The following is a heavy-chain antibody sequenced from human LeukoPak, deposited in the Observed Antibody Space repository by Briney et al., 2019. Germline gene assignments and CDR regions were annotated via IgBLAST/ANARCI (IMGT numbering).Heavy chain of an antibody. J-gene: IGHJ4*02. Sequence: PGGSLRLSCAASGFTFSSYWMHWVRQAPGKGLVWVSRINSDGSSTSYADSVKGRFTISRDNAKNTLYLQMNSLRAEDTAVYYCARGPTTYYDFWSGYYAYWGQGPLVTVSS. D-gene: IGHD3-3*01. CDR1: GFTFSSYW. V-gene: IGHV3-74*01. CDR3: ARGPTTYYDFWSGYYAY. CDR2: INSDGSST.